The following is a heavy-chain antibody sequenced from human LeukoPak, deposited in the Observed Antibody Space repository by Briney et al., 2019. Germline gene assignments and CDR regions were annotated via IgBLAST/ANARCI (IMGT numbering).Heavy chain of an antibody. CDR1: GYSISSGYY. V-gene: IGHV4-38-2*01. Sequence: SETLSLTCAVSGYSISSGYYWGWIRQPPGKGLEWIGSIYNSGSTYYNPSLKSRVSISVDTSKNKFSLNLSSLTAADTAVYSCAIVGRKTASCYGTWFETCGQGKLLTASS. CDR2: IYNSGST. CDR3: AIVGRKTASCYGTWFET. D-gene: IGHD2-2*01. J-gene: IGHJ5*02.